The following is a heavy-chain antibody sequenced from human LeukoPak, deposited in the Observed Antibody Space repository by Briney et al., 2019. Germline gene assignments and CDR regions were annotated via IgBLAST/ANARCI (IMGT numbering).Heavy chain of an antibody. CDR1: GGSISCSNW. V-gene: IGHV4-4*02. J-gene: IGHJ4*02. Sequence: SETLSLTCGGSGGSISCSNWWRWVRQPPGKGLEWSREIYRSGSTNYNPSLKTRVSISVDKSKTQFSLKVNSVTAADTDVYYCAKMVAVAGKGFDYWGQGILVTVSS. CDR3: AKMVAVAGKGFDY. D-gene: IGHD6-19*01. CDR2: IYRSGST.